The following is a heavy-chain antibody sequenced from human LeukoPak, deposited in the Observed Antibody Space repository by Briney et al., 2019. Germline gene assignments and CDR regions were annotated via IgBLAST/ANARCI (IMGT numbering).Heavy chain of an antibody. D-gene: IGHD2-2*03. CDR2: IRSEAYGGTT. V-gene: IGHV3-49*03. Sequence: PGGSLRLSCTASGFTFGDYAMSWFRQAPGKGLEWVGFIRSEAYGGTTEYAASVKGRFTISRDDSKSIAYLQMNSLKTEDTAVYYCTGQVDIVVVRNIDYWGQGTLVTVSS. CDR3: TGQVDIVVVRNIDY. CDR1: GFTFGDYA. J-gene: IGHJ4*02.